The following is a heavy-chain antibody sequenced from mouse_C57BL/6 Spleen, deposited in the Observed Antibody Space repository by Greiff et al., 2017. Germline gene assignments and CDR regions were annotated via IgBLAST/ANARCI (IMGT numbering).Heavy chain of an antibody. CDR1: GYSFTGYY. V-gene: IGHV1-42*01. J-gene: IGHJ3*01. CDR3: ARKEIYGYSPWFAY. D-gene: IGHD2-2*01. Sequence: VQLKQSGPELVKPGASVKISCKASGYSFTGYYMNWVKQSPEKSLEWIGEINPSTGGTTYNQKFKAKATLTVDKSSSTAYMQLKSLTSEDSAVYYCARKEIYGYSPWFAYWGQGTLVTVSA. CDR2: INPSTGGT.